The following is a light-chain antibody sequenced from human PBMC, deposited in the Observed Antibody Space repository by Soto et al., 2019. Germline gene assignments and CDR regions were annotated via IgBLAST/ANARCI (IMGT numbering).Light chain of an antibody. CDR1: SSDVGGYSF. Sequence: QSALTQTASVSGSPGQSITISCTGTSSDVGGYSFVSWYQQHPGKAPKLIIHEVTNRPSGVSGRFSGSKSGNTAFLTISGLQAEDEAVYYCCSHSSSITWMFGGGTKLTVL. CDR2: EVT. J-gene: IGLJ3*02. CDR3: CSHSSSITWM. V-gene: IGLV2-14*03.